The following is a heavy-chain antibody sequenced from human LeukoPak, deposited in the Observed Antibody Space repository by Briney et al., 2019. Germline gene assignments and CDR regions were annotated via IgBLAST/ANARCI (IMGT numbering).Heavy chain of an antibody. CDR1: GGSFSGYY. D-gene: IGHD5-24*01. Sequence: SETLSLTCAVYGGSFSGYYWSWIRQPPGKGLEWIWEIHHSGSTNYNPSLKSRVTISVDTSKNQFSLKLSSVTAADTAVYYCASAQKPVDGYNDGRGSPFDYWGQGTLVTVSS. CDR2: IHHSGST. CDR3: ASAQKPVDGYNDGRGSPFDY. J-gene: IGHJ4*02. V-gene: IGHV4-34*01.